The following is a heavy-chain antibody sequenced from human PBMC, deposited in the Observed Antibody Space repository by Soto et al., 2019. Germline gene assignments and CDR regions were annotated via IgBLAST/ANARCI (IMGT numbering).Heavy chain of an antibody. CDR1: GGSISSGGYY. J-gene: IGHJ6*02. V-gene: IGHV4-31*03. CDR3: ARVGQQFGELSAYGMDV. Sequence: LSLTCTVSGGSISSGGYYWSWIRQHPGKGLEWIGYIYYSGSTYYNPSLKSRVTISVDTSKNQFSLKLSSVAAADTAVYYCARVGQQFGELSAYGMDVWGQGTTVTVSS. CDR2: IYYSGST. D-gene: IGHD3-10*01.